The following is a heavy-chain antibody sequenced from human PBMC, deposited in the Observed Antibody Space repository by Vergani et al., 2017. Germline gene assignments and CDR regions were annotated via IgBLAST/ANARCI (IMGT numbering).Heavy chain of an antibody. CDR1: GYTFSNYS. CDR2: INPSGGHT. CDR3: ARGDYGILTGYRY. V-gene: IGHV1-46*03. D-gene: IGHD3-9*01. Sequence: QVQVVQSGAEVKKSGASVKVSCKTSGYTFSNYSMHWVRQAPGQGLEWMGIINPSGGHTNYAQKFQGRVTMTRDTSTSTVYMELSSLRSEDTAIYYCARGDYGILTGYRYWGQGTLVTVS. J-gene: IGHJ4*02.